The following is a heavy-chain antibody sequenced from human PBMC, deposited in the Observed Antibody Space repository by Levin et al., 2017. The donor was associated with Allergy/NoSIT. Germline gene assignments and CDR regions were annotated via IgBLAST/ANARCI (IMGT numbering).Heavy chain of an antibody. D-gene: IGHD3-3*01. V-gene: IGHV3-23*01. CDR3: AKARDFWSGYYGFDY. CDR1: GFTFSSYA. CDR2: ISGSGGST. J-gene: IGHJ4*02. Sequence: GGSLRLSCAASGFTFSSYAMSWVRQAPGKGLEWVSAISGSGGSTYYADSVKGRFTISRDNSKNTLYLQMNSLRAEDTAVYYCAKARDFWSGYYGFDYWGQGTLVTVSS.